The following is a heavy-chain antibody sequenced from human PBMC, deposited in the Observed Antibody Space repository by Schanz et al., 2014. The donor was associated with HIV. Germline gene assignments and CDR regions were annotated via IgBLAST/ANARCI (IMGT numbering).Heavy chain of an antibody. D-gene: IGHD6-6*01. CDR2: ITWTGKNV. Sequence: GQLVESGGDLVQPGRSLRLSCAATGFTFHDYGMHWVRQAPGKGLEWVSGITWTGKNVYYADFVKGRFTVSRDNAKNSLYMQMNSLRGDDTALYYCAKAYSTSRPYSMDIWGQGTTVTVSS. CDR3: AKAYSTSRPYSMDI. V-gene: IGHV3-9*01. J-gene: IGHJ6*02. CDR1: GFTFHDYG.